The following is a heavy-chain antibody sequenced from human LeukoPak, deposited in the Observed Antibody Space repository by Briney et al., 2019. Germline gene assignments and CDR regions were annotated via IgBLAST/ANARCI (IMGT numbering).Heavy chain of an antibody. V-gene: IGHV3-11*06. Sequence: GGSLRFSCAASGFTFSDYYMSWIRQAPGKGLEWVSYISSSSSYTNYADSVKGRFTISRDNAKNSLYLQMNSLRAEDTAVYYCARESESSGFDYWGQEPLVTVPS. CDR2: ISSSSSYT. J-gene: IGHJ4*02. CDR3: ARESESSGFDY. CDR1: GFTFSDYY. D-gene: IGHD6-19*01.